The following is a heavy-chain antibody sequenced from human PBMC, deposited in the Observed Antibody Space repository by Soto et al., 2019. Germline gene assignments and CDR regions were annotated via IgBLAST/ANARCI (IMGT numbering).Heavy chain of an antibody. V-gene: IGHV5-10-1*03. D-gene: IGHD3-22*01. Sequence: EVQLVQSGAEVKKPGESLRISCKGSGYSFTSYWISWVRQMPGKGLEWMGRIDPSDSYTNYSPSFQGHVTISADKSISTAYLQWSSQKASDTAMNYCASSRSLTYYYDSSGYSTGDYWGQGTLVTVSS. CDR1: GYSFTSYW. CDR3: ASSRSLTYYYDSSGYSTGDY. J-gene: IGHJ4*02. CDR2: IDPSDSYT.